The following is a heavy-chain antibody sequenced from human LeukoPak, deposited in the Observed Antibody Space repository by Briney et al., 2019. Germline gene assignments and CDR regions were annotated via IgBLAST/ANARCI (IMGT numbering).Heavy chain of an antibody. CDR2: IYYSGTT. Sequence: PSETLSLTCTVSGGSIGTYSWNWIRQPPGKGLEWIGYIYYSGTTNYNPSLKSRVTISVDTSKNQFSLKLSSVTAADTAVYYCARGVHIAAAQYGYWGQGTLVTVSS. V-gene: IGHV4-59*01. CDR1: GGSIGTYS. D-gene: IGHD6-13*01. J-gene: IGHJ4*02. CDR3: ARGVHIAAAQYGY.